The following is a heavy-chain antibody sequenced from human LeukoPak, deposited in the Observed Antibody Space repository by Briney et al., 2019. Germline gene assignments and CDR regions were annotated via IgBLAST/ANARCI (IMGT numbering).Heavy chain of an antibody. V-gene: IGHV3-7*03. J-gene: IGHJ5*02. CDR3: ARNYYGSGSRFDP. D-gene: IGHD3-10*01. CDR1: RFTFSSYW. CDR2: IKQDGSEK. Sequence: GGSLRLSCAASRFTFSSYWMSWVRQAPGKGLEWVANIKQDGSEKYYVDSVKGRFTISRDNAKNSLYLQMNSLRAEDTAVYYCARNYYGSGSRFDPWAQGTLVTVSS.